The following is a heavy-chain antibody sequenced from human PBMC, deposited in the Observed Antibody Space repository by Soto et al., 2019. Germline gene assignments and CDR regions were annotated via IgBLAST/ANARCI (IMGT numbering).Heavy chain of an antibody. D-gene: IGHD5-18*01. CDR1: RFAFSRYG. CDR3: AKDYEDTPMVYTTGFDY. J-gene: IGHJ4*02. CDR2: ISFDGSNK. Sequence: LGGSLRLSCAASRFAFSRYGMHWVRHSPGKGLEWVALISFDGSNKAYADSVKGRFTISRDNSRNTLYLQMNSLSTEDTAVYYCAKDYEDTPMVYTTGFDYWGQGTLVTVSS. V-gene: IGHV3-30*18.